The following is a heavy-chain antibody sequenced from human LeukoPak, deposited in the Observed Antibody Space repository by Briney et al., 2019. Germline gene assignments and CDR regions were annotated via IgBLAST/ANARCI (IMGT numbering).Heavy chain of an antibody. CDR2: IIPIFGTP. V-gene: IGHV1-69*01. Sequence: SVKVSCKASGGTFSSYTISWVRQAPGQGLEWMGGIIPIFGTPHYAQTFQGRVTITADESTSTAYMELSSLRSKDTAVYYCARDEQDSSSWYARWFDPWGQGTLVTVSS. D-gene: IGHD6-13*01. J-gene: IGHJ5*02. CDR1: GGTFSSYT. CDR3: ARDEQDSSSWYARWFDP.